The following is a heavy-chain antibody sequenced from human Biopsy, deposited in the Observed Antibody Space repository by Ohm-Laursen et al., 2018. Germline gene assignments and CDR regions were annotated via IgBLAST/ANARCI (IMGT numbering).Heavy chain of an antibody. CDR3: ARHDRSGYWGLDY. D-gene: IGHD3-22*01. Sequence: SETLSLTCSVSGGSLNNHYWSWIRQSPGKGLEWLAHIYSSGRTNYNPSLKSRIIVSVDTSKNQPSLKVTSVTATDTAMYYCARHDRSGYWGLDYWGQGALVTVSA. V-gene: IGHV4-4*08. J-gene: IGHJ4*02. CDR1: GGSLNNHY. CDR2: IYSSGRT.